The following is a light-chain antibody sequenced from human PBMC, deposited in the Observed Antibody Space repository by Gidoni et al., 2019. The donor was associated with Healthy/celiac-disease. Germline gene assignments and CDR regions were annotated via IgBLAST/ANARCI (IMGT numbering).Light chain of an antibody. CDR1: QSVSNN. J-gene: IGKJ2*01. CDR3: QQYNNWPLMYT. V-gene: IGKV3-15*01. Sequence: IVMTQSPATLYVSPGERATLSCRASQSVSNNLALYQHRPGQAPRLLIYGASTRATGIPARFSGSGSGTEFTLTISSLQSEDFAVYYCQQYNNWPLMYTFGQGTKLEIK. CDR2: GAS.